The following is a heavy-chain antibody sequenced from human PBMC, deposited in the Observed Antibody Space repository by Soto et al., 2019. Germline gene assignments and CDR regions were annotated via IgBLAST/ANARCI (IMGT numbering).Heavy chain of an antibody. CDR2: ISRSSTTI. V-gene: IGHV3-48*02. CDR3: ARALSGFDSTAG. J-gene: IGHJ4*02. D-gene: IGHD3-22*01. Sequence: EVQLVESGGGLVQPGGSLRLSCAASGFTFSSYRMNWVRQAPGKGLEWVSYISRSSTTIYYADSVKGRFTIARDNAKNSLYLQMNSLRDEDTAVYYCARALSGFDSTAGWGQGTLVPVSS. CDR1: GFTFSSYR.